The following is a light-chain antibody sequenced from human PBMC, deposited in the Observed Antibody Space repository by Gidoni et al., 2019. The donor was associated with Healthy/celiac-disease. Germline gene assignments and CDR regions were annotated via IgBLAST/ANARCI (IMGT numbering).Light chain of an antibody. CDR3: QQYNSYPWT. Sequence: DIQLTKSPSTLSASVGDRVTIPCRASQSISSWLAWYQQKPGKAPKRLIYKASSFESGVPSRFSGSGSGTEFTLTISSLQPDDFATYYCQQYNSYPWTFGQGTKVEIK. V-gene: IGKV1-5*03. CDR1: QSISSW. CDR2: KAS. J-gene: IGKJ1*01.